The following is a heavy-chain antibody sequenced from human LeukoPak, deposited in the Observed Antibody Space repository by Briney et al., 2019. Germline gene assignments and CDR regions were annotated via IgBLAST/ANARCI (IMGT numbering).Heavy chain of an antibody. Sequence: GGSLRLSCAASGFIFSSVHAMTWVRQAPGKGLEWVSSISGSGSTTYYADSVKGRFTSSRDSSKNTLYLQMNTLRVGDTAVYHCARTISGSYGVSDYWGQGTLVTVSS. CDR2: ISGSGSTT. V-gene: IGHV3-23*01. CDR1: GFIFSSVHA. D-gene: IGHD5-18*01. J-gene: IGHJ4*02. CDR3: ARTISGSYGVSDY.